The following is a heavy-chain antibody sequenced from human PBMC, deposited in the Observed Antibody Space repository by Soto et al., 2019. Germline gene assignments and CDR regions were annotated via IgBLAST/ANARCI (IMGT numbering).Heavy chain of an antibody. CDR1: GYTFTSYY. Sequence: GASVKVSCKASGYTFTSYYMHWVRQAPGQGLEWMGIINPSGGSTSYAQKFQGRVTMTRDTSTSTVYMELSSLRSEDTAVYYCARDRHYDILTGHESYYFDYWGQGTLVTGSS. V-gene: IGHV1-46*01. CDR2: INPSGGST. J-gene: IGHJ4*02. CDR3: ARDRHYDILTGHESYYFDY. D-gene: IGHD3-9*01.